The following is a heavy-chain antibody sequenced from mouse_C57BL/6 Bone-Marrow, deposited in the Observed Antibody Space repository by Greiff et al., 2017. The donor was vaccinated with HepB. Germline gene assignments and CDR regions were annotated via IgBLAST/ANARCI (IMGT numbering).Heavy chain of an antibody. D-gene: IGHD3-1*01. CDR1: GYAFTNYL. V-gene: IGHV1-54*01. Sequence: VQLQQSGAELVRPGTSVKVSCKASGYAFTNYLIAWVKQRPGQGLEWIGVINPGSGGTNYNEKFKGKATLTADKSSSTAYMQLSSLTSEDAAVYFCARWGLRGYFDYWGQGTTLTVSS. CDR2: INPGSGGT. CDR3: ARWGLRGYFDY. J-gene: IGHJ2*01.